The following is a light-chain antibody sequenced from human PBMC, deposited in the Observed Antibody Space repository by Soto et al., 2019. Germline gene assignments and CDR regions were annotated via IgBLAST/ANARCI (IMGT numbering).Light chain of an antibody. Sequence: EIVVTQSPATVSVSPGERATLSCRASQSVSTKLAWYQQKPGQAPRLLIFGASARATGIPARFSGSGSGTDFTPTISSLQSEDFAVYYCQQHNNWPWTFGQGTKVDI. CDR1: QSVSTK. J-gene: IGKJ1*01. CDR3: QQHNNWPWT. V-gene: IGKV3-15*01. CDR2: GAS.